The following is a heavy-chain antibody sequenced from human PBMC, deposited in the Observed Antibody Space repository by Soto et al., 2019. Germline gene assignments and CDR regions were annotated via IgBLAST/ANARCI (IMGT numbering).Heavy chain of an antibody. Sequence: LRLSCATSGFTFRFYDMHWVRQAPGKGLEWVAIISRDGNNKDYGDSVKGRFTISRDNSKNTLYLQMNSLRGEDTAVYYCAKDAYTPIRTTAHDSGGLDHWGRGTLVTVSS. V-gene: IGHV3-30*18. CDR1: GFTFRFYD. D-gene: IGHD4-4*01. CDR2: ISRDGNNK. CDR3: AKDAYTPIRTTAHDSGGLDH. J-gene: IGHJ4*02.